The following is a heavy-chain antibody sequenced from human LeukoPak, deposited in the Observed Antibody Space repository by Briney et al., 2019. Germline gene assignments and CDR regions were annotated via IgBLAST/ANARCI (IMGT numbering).Heavy chain of an antibody. V-gene: IGHV3-23*01. CDR2: ISGSGGST. J-gene: IGHJ4*02. CDR1: GFTFSSYA. D-gene: IGHD3-9*01. Sequence: GGSLRLSCAASGFTFSSYAMSWVRQARGKGLEWVSAISGSGGSTYYADSVKGRFTIPRDNSKNTLYLQMNSLRAEDTAVYYCAKVDDILTGYDPPFDYWGQGTLVTVSS. CDR3: AKVDDILTGYDPPFDY.